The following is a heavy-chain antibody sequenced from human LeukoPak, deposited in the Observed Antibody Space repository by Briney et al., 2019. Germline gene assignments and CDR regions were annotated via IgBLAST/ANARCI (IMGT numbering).Heavy chain of an antibody. CDR1: GFTFSRYY. J-gene: IGHJ4*02. D-gene: IGHD6-13*01. V-gene: IGHV3-74*01. CDR2: INSDGSST. CDR3: TRVFVGDEYSSSGY. Sequence: GGSLRLSCAASGFTFSRYYMHWVRQAPGKGVVWVSRINSDGSSTTYADSVKGRFTISRDNAKSTLYLQMNSLKVEDTAVYYCTRVFVGDEYSSSGYWGQGTLVTVSS.